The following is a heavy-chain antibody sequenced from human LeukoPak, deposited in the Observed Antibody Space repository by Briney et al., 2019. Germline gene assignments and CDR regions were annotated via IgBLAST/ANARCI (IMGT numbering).Heavy chain of an antibody. Sequence: PSETLSLTCTVSGGSISSSSYYWGWIRQPPGKGLEWIGSIYYSGSTYYNPSLKSRVTISVDTSKNQFSLKLSSVTAADTAVYYCASSAARNYYYYYMDVWGKGTTVTVSS. CDR3: ASSAARNYYYYYMDV. J-gene: IGHJ6*03. CDR1: GGSISSSSYY. D-gene: IGHD6-13*01. CDR2: IYYSGST. V-gene: IGHV4-39*01.